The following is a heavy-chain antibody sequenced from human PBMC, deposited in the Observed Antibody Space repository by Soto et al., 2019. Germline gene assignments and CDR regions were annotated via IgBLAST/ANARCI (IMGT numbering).Heavy chain of an antibody. V-gene: IGHV4-34*01. D-gene: IGHD3-9*01. J-gene: IGHJ5*02. CDR3: GRAPLRYFDWSGGSWFDP. Sequence: PSETLSLTCAVYGGYFSGYYLSWIRQPPGKGLEWIGEINHSGSTNYNPSLKSRVTISVDTSKNQFSLKLSSVTAADTAVYYCGRAPLRYFDWSGGSWFDPWGQGTLVTVSS. CDR1: GGYFSGYY. CDR2: INHSGST.